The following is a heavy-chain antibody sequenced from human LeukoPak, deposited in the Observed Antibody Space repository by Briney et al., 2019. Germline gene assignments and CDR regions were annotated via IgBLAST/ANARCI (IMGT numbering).Heavy chain of an antibody. J-gene: IGHJ4*02. D-gene: IGHD3-16*01. CDR3: ARPRLSDY. CDR2: INHSGST. V-gene: IGHV4-34*01. Sequence: SETLSLTCAVYGGSFSGYYWSWIRQPPGKGLEWIGEINHSGSTNYNPSLKSRVTISVDTSKNQFSLKLSSVTAADTAVYYCARPRLSDYWGQGTLVTVSS. CDR1: GGSFSGYY.